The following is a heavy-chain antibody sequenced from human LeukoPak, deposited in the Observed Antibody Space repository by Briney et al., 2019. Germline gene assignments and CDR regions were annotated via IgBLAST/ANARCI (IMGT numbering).Heavy chain of an antibody. Sequence: GGSLRLSCAASGFTFSSYWMTWVRQAPGKGLEWVANNKQDGSEKNYVGSVKGRFTISRDNAKNSLYLQMNSLGVEDTAVYYCARDRHYDILSGFHNYYGMDVWGQGTTVTVSS. V-gene: IGHV3-7*01. J-gene: IGHJ6*02. CDR3: ARDRHYDILSGFHNYYGMDV. D-gene: IGHD3-9*01. CDR1: GFTFSSYW. CDR2: NKQDGSEK.